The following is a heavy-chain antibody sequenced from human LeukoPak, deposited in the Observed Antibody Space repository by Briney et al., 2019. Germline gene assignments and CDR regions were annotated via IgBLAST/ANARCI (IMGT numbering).Heavy chain of an antibody. CDR1: GGTFSSYA. D-gene: IGHD3-10*01. CDR2: IIPIFGTA. CDR3: ARAHMVRGVIIGWFDP. Sequence: SVKVSCKASGGTFSSYAISWVRQAPGQGLEWMGRIIPIFGTANYAQKFQGRVTITTDESTSTAYMELSSLRSEDTAVYCCARAHMVRGVIIGWFDPWGQGTLVTVSS. V-gene: IGHV1-69*05. J-gene: IGHJ5*02.